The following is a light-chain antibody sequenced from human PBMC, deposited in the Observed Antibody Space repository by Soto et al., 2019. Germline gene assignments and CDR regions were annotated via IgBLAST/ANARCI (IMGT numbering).Light chain of an antibody. CDR3: SSYTTSTTLPYV. V-gene: IGLV2-14*01. J-gene: IGLJ1*01. CDR1: SSDVGGYNY. Sequence: QSALTQPASVSGSPGQSITISCTGTSSDVGGYNYVSWYQQHPGKAPKLMIYEVSNRPSGLSNRFSGSKSGNTASLTISGLQAEDEADYYCSSYTTSTTLPYVFGTGTKVTVL. CDR2: EVS.